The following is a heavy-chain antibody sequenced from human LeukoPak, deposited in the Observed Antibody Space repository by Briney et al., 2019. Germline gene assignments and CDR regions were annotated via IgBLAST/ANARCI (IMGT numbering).Heavy chain of an antibody. J-gene: IGHJ4*02. D-gene: IGHD5-24*01. CDR3: ARRDGYNGDFDY. V-gene: IGHV3-33*01. Sequence: PGGSLRLSCAASGFTFSDYGMHWVRQAPGKGLEWVGGIWQDGSKNYYADSVRGRFTISKDNSRNTLHLHMDGLRVEDTALYYCARRDGYNGDFDYWGQGTLVTVSS. CDR1: GFTFSDYG. CDR2: IWQDGSKN.